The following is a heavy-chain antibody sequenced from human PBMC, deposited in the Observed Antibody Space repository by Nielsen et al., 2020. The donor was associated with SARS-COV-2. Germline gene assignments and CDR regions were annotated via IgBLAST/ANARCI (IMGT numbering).Heavy chain of an antibody. V-gene: IGHV3-30*03. CDR3: ARDHQDGTYYYYYYGMDV. Sequence: WIRQPPGKGLEWVAVISYDGSNKYYADSVKGRFTISSDNSKNTLYLQMNSLRAEDTAVYYCARDHQDGTYYYYYYGMDVWGQGTTVTVSS. J-gene: IGHJ6*02. CDR2: ISYDGSNK. D-gene: IGHD1/OR15-1a*01.